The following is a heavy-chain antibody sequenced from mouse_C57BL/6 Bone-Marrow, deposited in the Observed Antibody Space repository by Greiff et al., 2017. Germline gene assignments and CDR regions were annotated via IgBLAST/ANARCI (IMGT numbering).Heavy chain of an antibody. J-gene: IGHJ1*03. CDR2: ILPGSGST. Sequence: QVQLQQSGAELMKPGASVKLSCKATGYTFTGYWIEWVKQRPGHGLEWIGEILPGSGSTNYNEKFKGKATLTADKSSSTAYMELRSLTSEDSAVYFCARWGDVWYFDVWGTGTTVTVSS. CDR3: ARWGDVWYFDV. D-gene: IGHD3-3*01. V-gene: IGHV1-9*01. CDR1: GYTFTGYW.